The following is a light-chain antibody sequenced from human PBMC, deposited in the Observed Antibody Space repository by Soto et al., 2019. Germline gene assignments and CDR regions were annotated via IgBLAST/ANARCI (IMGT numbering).Light chain of an antibody. V-gene: IGKV3-11*01. J-gene: IGKJ4*01. CDR2: GSS. CDR3: QQSSHWPPV. Sequence: EIVLTQSPATLSLSPGERVTLSCRASQSVWSSLAWYQQKPGQAPRLLIYGSSTRATGIPARFSGSGSGTDFTLTISSLEPEDFAVYYCQQSSHWPPVFGGGTKVEIK. CDR1: QSVWSS.